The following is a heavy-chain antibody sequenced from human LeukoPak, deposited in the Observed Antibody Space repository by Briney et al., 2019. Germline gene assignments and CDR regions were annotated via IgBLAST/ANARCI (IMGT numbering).Heavy chain of an antibody. CDR3: ARNAADCTTSACYDS. D-gene: IGHD2-8*01. CDR2: VTGNGDTT. V-gene: IGHV3-23*01. CDR1: GFTFRNYA. J-gene: IGHJ4*02. Sequence: GRPLRLSCAASGFTFRNYAMTRVRQAPGKGLEWVSVVTGNGDTTYYADSLKGRFTISRDNSRNTLYLQMNSLRAEDTAVYHCARNAADCTTSACYDSWGQGTLVTVSS.